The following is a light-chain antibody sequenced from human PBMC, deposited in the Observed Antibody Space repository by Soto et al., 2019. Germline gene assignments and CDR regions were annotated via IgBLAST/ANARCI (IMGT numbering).Light chain of an antibody. CDR2: DAS. V-gene: IGKV3-20*01. J-gene: IGKJ5*01. Sequence: EIVLTQSPGTLSLSPGERATLSCRASQSVTRNYLAWHQQKPGPAPRLLIFDASSRATGIPDMFGGSGSGTDFTLTISRLEAEDFAVYYCQQYGSFITFGQGTRLEIK. CDR1: QSVTRNY. CDR3: QQYGSFIT.